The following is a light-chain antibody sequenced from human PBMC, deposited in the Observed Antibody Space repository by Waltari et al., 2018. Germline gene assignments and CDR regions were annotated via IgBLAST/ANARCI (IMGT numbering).Light chain of an antibody. J-gene: IGKJ1*01. CDR1: QYIYSW. CDR3: QQYNNFPWT. Sequence: DIQMTQSPSTLSASVGDRVTITCRASQYIYSWLAWYQHKPGKAPGLLIYKASSLESGVPSRFSGSGSGTEFILTISSLQPDDFATYHYQQYNNFPWTFGQGTKVEV. V-gene: IGKV1-5*03. CDR2: KAS.